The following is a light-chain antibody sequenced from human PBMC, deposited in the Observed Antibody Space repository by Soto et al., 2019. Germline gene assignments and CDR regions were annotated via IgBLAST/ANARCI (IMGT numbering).Light chain of an antibody. Sequence: DIQMTQSPSSLSASVGDRVTITCRGSQTTSHYLNWYQEKPGKAPKLLIYAASSLQSGVPSRFSGSGSGTDFTLTISSLQPEDFATYYCQQSYSTRWTFGQGTKVEIK. V-gene: IGKV1-39*01. CDR2: AAS. CDR1: QTTSHY. J-gene: IGKJ1*01. CDR3: QQSYSTRWT.